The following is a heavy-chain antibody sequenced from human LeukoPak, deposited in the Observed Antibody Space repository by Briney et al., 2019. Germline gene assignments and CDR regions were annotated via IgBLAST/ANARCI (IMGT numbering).Heavy chain of an antibody. V-gene: IGHV4-31*03. CDR3: ARSRGVTPYDY. CDR2: IYYSGST. D-gene: IGHD2-21*02. Sequence: PSQTLSLTCTVSGGSISSGGYYWRWIRQHPGKGLEWIGYIYYSGSTYYNPSLKSRVTISVDTSKNQFSLKLSSVTAADTAVYYCARSRGVTPYDYWGQGTLVTVSS. J-gene: IGHJ4*02. CDR1: GGSISSGGYY.